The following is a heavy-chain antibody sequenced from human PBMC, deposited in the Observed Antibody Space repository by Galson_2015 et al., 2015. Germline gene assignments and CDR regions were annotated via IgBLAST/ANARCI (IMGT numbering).Heavy chain of an antibody. Sequence: SVKVSCKASGYTFSNFGISWVRQAPGQGLEWMGWINTYNGNTNYEQKFQGRVTMTTDTSTSTVYMEMMSLRTDDAAVFYCVRQSYIRGNYRSDDALDIWGQGTMVTVSS. CDR1: GYTFSNFG. CDR2: INTYNGNT. CDR3: VRQSYIRGNYRSDDALDI. J-gene: IGHJ3*02. V-gene: IGHV1-18*01. D-gene: IGHD3-16*02.